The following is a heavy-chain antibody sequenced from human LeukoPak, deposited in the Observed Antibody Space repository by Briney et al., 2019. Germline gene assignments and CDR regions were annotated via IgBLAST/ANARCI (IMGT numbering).Heavy chain of an antibody. J-gene: IGHJ5*02. D-gene: IGHD2-15*01. CDR3: TRRSCSGGSCTLDGFDP. CDR2: IRSKANSYAT. CDR1: GFTFSGSA. Sequence: PGGSLRLSCAASGFTFSGSAMHWVRQASGKGLEWVGRIRSKANSYATAYAASVKGRFTISRDDSKNTAYLQMNSLKTEDTAVYYCTRRSCSGGSCTLDGFDPWGQGTLVTVSS. V-gene: IGHV3-73*01.